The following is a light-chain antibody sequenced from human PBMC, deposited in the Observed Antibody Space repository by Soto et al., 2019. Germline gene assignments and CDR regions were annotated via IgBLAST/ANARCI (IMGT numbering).Light chain of an antibody. J-gene: IGKJ2*01. CDR1: QSVLYSSNNKNY. CDR3: QQYESTPPT. Sequence: DIVMTQSPDSLAVSLGERATINCNSSQSVLYSSNNKNYLAWYQQRPGQTPKLLIYWASTRESGVADRFSGSGYGTDFTLTITSLQAEDVAVYYCQQYESTPPTFGQGTKLEIK. V-gene: IGKV4-1*01. CDR2: WAS.